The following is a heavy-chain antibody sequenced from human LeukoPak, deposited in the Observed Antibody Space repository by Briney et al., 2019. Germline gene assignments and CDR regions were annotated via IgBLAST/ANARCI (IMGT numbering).Heavy chain of an antibody. CDR1: GGSISSYY. CDR2: IYYSGST. D-gene: IGHD5-24*01. J-gene: IGHJ3*02. V-gene: IGHV4-59*12. Sequence: SETLSLTCTVSGGSISSYYWSWIRLPPGKGLEWIGYIYYSGSTNYNPSLKSRVTISVDTSKNQFSLKLSSVTAADTAVYYCARDRLITEGAFDIWGQGTMVTVSS. CDR3: ARDRLITEGAFDI.